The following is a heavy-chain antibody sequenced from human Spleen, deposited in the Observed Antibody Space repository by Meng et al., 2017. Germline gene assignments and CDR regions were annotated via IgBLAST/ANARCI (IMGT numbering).Heavy chain of an antibody. CDR2: IDNVGSTT. CDR3: AKVEYKSGAYYFDH. D-gene: IGHD3-10*01. Sequence: GESLKISCAASGFSFSSYWMHWVRQAPGKGLVWVSRIDNVGSTTNYADSVKGRFTISRDNAKNSLYLQMNSLRAEDTALYYCAKVEYKSGAYYFDHWGQGTLVTVSS. V-gene: IGHV3-74*01. CDR1: GFSFSSYW. J-gene: IGHJ4*02.